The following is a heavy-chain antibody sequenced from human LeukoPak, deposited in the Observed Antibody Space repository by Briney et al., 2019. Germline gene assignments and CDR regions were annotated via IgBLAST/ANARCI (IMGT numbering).Heavy chain of an antibody. D-gene: IGHD2-2*02. V-gene: IGHV1-2*02. Sequence: ASVTVSCKASGYTFTGYYMHWVRQAPGQGLEWMGWINPNSGGTNYAQKFQGRVTMTRDTSISTAYMDLSSLRSDDTAVYYCANAPGCSSASCYNFDWWGQGTPVTVSS. J-gene: IGHJ4*02. CDR1: GYTFTGYY. CDR3: ANAPGCSSASCYNFDW. CDR2: INPNSGGT.